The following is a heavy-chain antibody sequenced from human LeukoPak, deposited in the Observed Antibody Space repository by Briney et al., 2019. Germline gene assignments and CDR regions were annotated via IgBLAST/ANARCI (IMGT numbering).Heavy chain of an antibody. J-gene: IGHJ4*02. CDR2: MNPNSGNT. D-gene: IGHD5-18*01. CDR1: GYTFTSYG. V-gene: IGHV1-8*02. Sequence: GASVKVSCKASGYTFTSYGISWVRQATGQGLEWMGWMNPNSGNTGHAQKFQGRVTMTRNTSSSTTYMELSSLTSEDTAVYYCARWDNYGYYFDYWGQGILVTVSS. CDR3: ARWDNYGYYFDY.